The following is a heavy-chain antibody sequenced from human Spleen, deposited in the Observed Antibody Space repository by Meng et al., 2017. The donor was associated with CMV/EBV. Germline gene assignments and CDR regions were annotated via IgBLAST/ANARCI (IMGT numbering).Heavy chain of an antibody. V-gene: IGHV5-51*01. CDR1: GYSFTKYW. J-gene: IGHJ4*02. D-gene: IGHD2-21*01. Sequence: GESLKISCEVSGYSFTKYWIGWVRQMPGKDLEWMGFIYPGDSDTRYGPSFSGQVIISADESISTAYLQWSSLKVSDTAMYYCVRRLAYCGGDCYPYYFDFWGQGTPVTVSS. CDR2: IYPGDSDT. CDR3: VRRLAYCGGDCYPYYFDF.